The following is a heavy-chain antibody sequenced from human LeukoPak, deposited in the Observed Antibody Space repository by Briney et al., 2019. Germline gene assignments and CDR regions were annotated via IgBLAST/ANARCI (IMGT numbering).Heavy chain of an antibody. CDR1: GYSFTSYW. J-gene: IGHJ5*02. V-gene: IGHV5-51*01. D-gene: IGHD2-15*01. CDR3: ARVQAVVVAANWFDP. Sequence: GESLKISCKGSGYSFTSYWIGWVRQMPGKGLEWMGIIYPGDSDTRYSPSFQGQVTISADKSISTAYLQWSSLKASDTAMYYCARVQAVVVAANWFDPWGQGTLVTVSS. CDR2: IYPGDSDT.